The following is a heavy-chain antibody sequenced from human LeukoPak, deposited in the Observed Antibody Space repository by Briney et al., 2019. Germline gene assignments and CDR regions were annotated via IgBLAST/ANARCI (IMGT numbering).Heavy chain of an antibody. Sequence: PSQTLSLTCAVYGGSFSGYYWSWISQPPRKGLEWNGEIHHSGNPNYHPSPKSQAPISVNTPKNQFSLKLSSVTAADTAVYYCARGPGLLLWFGELFCNWFDPWGQGTLVTVSS. D-gene: IGHD3-10*01. J-gene: IGHJ5*02. CDR3: ARGPGLLLWFGELFCNWFDP. CDR2: IHHSGNP. CDR1: GGSFSGYY. V-gene: IGHV4-34*01.